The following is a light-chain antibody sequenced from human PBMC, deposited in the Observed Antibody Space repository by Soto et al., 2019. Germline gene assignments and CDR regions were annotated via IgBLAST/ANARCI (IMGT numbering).Light chain of an antibody. CDR1: QSVSSSS. CDR2: DAS. CDR3: QQYGGSPRT. V-gene: IGKV3-20*01. Sequence: EIVFTQSPGTLSLSPGERATLSCRASQSVSSSSLAWYQQKRGQAPKPPHHDASSKATGIPDRVSGSGSGTDFTLTISRLEPEDFAVYYCQQYGGSPRTFGQGTKVDIK. J-gene: IGKJ1*01.